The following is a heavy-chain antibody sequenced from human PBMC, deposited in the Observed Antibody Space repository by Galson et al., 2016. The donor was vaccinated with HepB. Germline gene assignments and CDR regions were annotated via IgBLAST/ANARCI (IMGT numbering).Heavy chain of an antibody. CDR2: IYYGGGT. J-gene: IGHJ4*02. CDR3: ARRGDLSDFDY. CDR1: GGSISSDY. V-gene: IGHV4-59*01. Sequence: SETLSLTCSVSGGSISSDYWSWIRQPPGKGLEWIGYIYYGGGTDYNPSLKSRVTITVDTSKKQFYLKLSSVTAADKAVYYCARRGDLSDFDYWGQGTLVTVSS. D-gene: IGHD3-16*02.